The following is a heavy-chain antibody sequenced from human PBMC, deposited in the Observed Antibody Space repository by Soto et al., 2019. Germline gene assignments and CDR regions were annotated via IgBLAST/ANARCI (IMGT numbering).Heavy chain of an antibody. Sequence: QGQLVQSGAEVKKPGASVRVSCKASGYTFTRYGISWVRQAPGQGLEWMGWISGYNGDTKYAQKFQGRVTMTIDTSTTTAFMELRSLTSDDTAVYYCAKNGQPPYYYYGLDLWGQGTTVTVSS. CDR1: GYTFTRYG. D-gene: IGHD2-8*01. J-gene: IGHJ6*02. CDR2: ISGYNGDT. CDR3: AKNGQPPYYYYGLDL. V-gene: IGHV1-18*01.